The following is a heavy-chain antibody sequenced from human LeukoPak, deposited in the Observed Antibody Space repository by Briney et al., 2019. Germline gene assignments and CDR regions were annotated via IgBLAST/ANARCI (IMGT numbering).Heavy chain of an antibody. CDR2: IYHSGST. CDR3: ARGPGITAMEPKYYYYYGMDV. J-gene: IGHJ6*02. CDR1: GGSISSYY. V-gene: IGHV4-59*12. D-gene: IGHD5-18*01. Sequence: SETLSLTCTVSGGSISSYYWSWIRQPPGKGLEWIGYIYHSGSTYYNPSLKSRVTISVDRSKNQFSLKLSSVTAADTAVYYCARGPGITAMEPKYYYYYGMDVWGQGTTVTVSS.